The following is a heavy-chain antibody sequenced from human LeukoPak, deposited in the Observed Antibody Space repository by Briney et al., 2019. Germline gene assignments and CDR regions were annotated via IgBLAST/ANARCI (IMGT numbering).Heavy chain of an antibody. Sequence: GGSLRLSCAASGLTFRNAWMSWVRQAPGKGLEWVGRIKSETDGGTTDYAAPVKGRFTISRDDSKNMLYLQMNSLKTEDTAVYYCTTDPGDYEIYWGQRTLVTVSS. V-gene: IGHV3-15*01. CDR3: TTDPGDYEIY. J-gene: IGHJ4*02. D-gene: IGHD4-17*01. CDR1: GLTFRNAW. CDR2: IKSETDGGTT.